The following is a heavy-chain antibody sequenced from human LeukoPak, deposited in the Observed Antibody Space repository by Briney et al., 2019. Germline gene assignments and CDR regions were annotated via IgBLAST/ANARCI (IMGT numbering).Heavy chain of an antibody. V-gene: IGHV4-59*01. D-gene: IGHD3-22*01. CDR2: IYYSGST. CDR1: GGSISDYY. J-gene: IGHJ4*02. CDR3: ARASYYSSAYYFVSEVPPMYYFDY. Sequence: SETLSLTCTVSGGSISDYYWSWIRQPPGKGLEWIGYIYYSGSTNYNPSLKSRVTISVDTSKKQFSLKLSSVTAADTAVYYCARASYYSSAYYFVSEVPPMYYFDYWGQGTLVTVSS.